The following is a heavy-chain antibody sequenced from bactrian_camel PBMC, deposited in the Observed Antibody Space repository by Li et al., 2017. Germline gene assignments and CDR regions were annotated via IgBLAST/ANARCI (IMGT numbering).Heavy chain of an antibody. CDR1: GYSYRAYYRRYC. CDR2: LNSAGTA. D-gene: IGHD1*01. V-gene: IGHV3S1*01. J-gene: IGHJ4*01. CDR3: AAVTQSERCLTTAYDF. Sequence: HVQLVESGGGSVQAGGSLRLSCRVSGYSYRAYYRRYCLGWFRQAPGKAREGVGYLNSAGTAVYAETVQGRFRISQDNTKSTLYLQMDSLKPEDTAMYDCAAVTQSERCLTTAYDFWGQGTQVTVS.